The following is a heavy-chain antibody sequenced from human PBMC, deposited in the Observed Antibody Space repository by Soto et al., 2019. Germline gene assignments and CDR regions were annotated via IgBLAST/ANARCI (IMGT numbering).Heavy chain of an antibody. CDR2: IDPKNGNT. CDR1: GDTVTTFG. CDR3: AKEYCDTSRCFLPDY. D-gene: IGHD2-2*01. J-gene: IGHJ4*02. Sequence: ASVKVSCKASGDTVTTFGISWVRQAPGQGLEWMGWIDPKNGNTKDAQKFQGRVTMTTDTSTSTAYMELRSLRSDDTAVYFCAKEYCDTSRCFLPDYWGQGALVSVSA. V-gene: IGHV1-18*01.